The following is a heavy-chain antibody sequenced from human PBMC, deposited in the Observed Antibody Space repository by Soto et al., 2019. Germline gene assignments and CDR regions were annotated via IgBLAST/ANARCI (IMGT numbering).Heavy chain of an antibody. J-gene: IGHJ6*02. CDR2: INHSGST. D-gene: IGHD3-22*01. CDR1: GGSFSCYY. Sequence: SETLSLTCAVYGGSFSCYYWSWIRQPPGKGLEWIGEINHSGSTNYNPSLKSRVTISVDTSKNQFSLKLSSVTAADTAVYYCAIDSSGYYLYGMDVWGQGTTVTVSS. CDR3: AIDSSGYYLYGMDV. V-gene: IGHV4-34*01.